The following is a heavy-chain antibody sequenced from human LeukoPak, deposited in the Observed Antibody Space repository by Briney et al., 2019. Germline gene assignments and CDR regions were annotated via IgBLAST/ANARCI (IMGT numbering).Heavy chain of an antibody. CDR3: ASSDWNHGPLDY. J-gene: IGHJ4*02. V-gene: IGHV3-66*01. D-gene: IGHD1-1*01. CDR2: IYSGGST. Sequence: GGSLRLSCAASGFTFSSYWMSWVRQAPGKGLEWVSVIYSGGSTYYADSVKGRFTISRDNSKNTLYLQLNSLRAEDTAVYYCASSDWNHGPLDYWGQGTLVTVSS. CDR1: GFTFSSYW.